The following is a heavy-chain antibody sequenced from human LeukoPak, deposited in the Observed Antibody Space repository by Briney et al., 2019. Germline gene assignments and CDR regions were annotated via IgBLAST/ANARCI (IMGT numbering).Heavy chain of an antibody. CDR2: ICGNDGKT. CDR3: AKDTGGSCYSAIAY. D-gene: IGHD2-15*01. Sequence: GGSLRLSCAASGFSFSTYAMSWVRQAPGKGLEWVSGICGNDGKTYYADSVKGRFTISRDNSKNTLHLQMNSLRAEDTALYYCAKDTGGSCYSAIAYWGQGALVTVST. CDR1: GFSFSTYA. V-gene: IGHV3-23*01. J-gene: IGHJ4*02.